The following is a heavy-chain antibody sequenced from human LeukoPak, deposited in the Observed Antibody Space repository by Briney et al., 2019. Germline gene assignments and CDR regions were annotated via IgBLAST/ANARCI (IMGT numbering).Heavy chain of an antibody. CDR3: AREKATSCCREFDY. V-gene: IGHV1-3*01. CDR2: INAGNGNT. D-gene: IGHD2-2*01. J-gene: IGHJ4*02. Sequence: ASVKVSCRASGYTFTIYAMHWVRQAPGQRLEWMGWINAGNGNTRYSQEFQGRVTITRDRSAGTAYMELSSLRSEDTAVYYCAREKATSCCREFDYWGQGTLVTVSS. CDR1: GYTFTIYA.